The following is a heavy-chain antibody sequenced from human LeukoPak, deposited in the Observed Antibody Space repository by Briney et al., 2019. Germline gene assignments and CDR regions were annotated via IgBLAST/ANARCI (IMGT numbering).Heavy chain of an antibody. CDR3: ASGGYYYYCMDV. D-gene: IGHD3-10*01. V-gene: IGHV4-59*11. J-gene: IGHJ6*03. CDR2: IYYSGST. CDR1: GGSISSHY. Sequence: SETLSLTCTVSGGSISSHYWSWIRQPPGKGLEWIGSIYYSGSTNYNPSLKSRVTISVDTSKNQFSLKLSSVTAADTAVYYCASGGYYYYCMDVWGKGTTVTVSS.